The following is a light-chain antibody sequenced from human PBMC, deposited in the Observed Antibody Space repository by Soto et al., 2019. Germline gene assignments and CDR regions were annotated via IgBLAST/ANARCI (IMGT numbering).Light chain of an antibody. V-gene: IGLV2-14*03. Sequence: QSALTQPASVSGSPGQSITISCTGTSSDIGGYNYVSWYQQHPGKAPKLIIHDVSKWPSGVSNRFSGSKSGNTASLTISGLQAEDEADYYCCSYTTSSTLVFGTGTKVTGL. CDR1: SSDIGGYNY. CDR2: DVS. CDR3: CSYTTSSTLV. J-gene: IGLJ1*01.